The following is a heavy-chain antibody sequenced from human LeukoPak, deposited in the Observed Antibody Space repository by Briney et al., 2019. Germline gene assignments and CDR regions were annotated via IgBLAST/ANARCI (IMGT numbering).Heavy chain of an antibody. CDR3: AREGEECSSTSYYSGYFDY. Sequence: GGSLRLSCAASGFTFSSYAMHWVRQAPGKGLEWVAVISYGGSNKYYADSVKGRFTITRDNSKTALYLQKNSLSAEDTAVYYCAREGEECSSTSYYSGYFDYWGQGTLVTVSS. CDR2: ISYGGSNK. J-gene: IGHJ4*02. CDR1: GFTFSSYA. V-gene: IGHV3-30-3*01. D-gene: IGHD2-2*02.